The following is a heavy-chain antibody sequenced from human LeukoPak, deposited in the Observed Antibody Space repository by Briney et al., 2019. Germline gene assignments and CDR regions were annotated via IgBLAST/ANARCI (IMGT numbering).Heavy chain of an antibody. Sequence: GGSLRLSCAASGFPFSSYSMNWVRQAPGKGLEWISYINSVGSTIYYADSVKGRFTTSRDNAKNSLSLHMNSLRDEDTAIYYCTTHYYDDWGQGTLVTVSS. CDR3: TTHYYDD. CDR1: GFPFSSYS. CDR2: INSVGSTI. V-gene: IGHV3-48*02. D-gene: IGHD3-22*01. J-gene: IGHJ4*02.